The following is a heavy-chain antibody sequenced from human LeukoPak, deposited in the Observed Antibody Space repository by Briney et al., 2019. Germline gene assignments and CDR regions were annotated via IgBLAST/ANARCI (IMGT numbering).Heavy chain of an antibody. CDR3: ATAYYDSSGPYVY. CDR1: GGSISSYY. D-gene: IGHD3-22*01. CDR2: IYYSGST. J-gene: IGHJ4*02. Sequence: MTSETLSLTCTVSGGSISSYYWSWIRQPPGKGLEWIGYIYYSGSTNYNPSLKSRVTISVDTSKNQFSLKLSSVTAADTAVYYCATAYYDSSGPYVYWGQGTLVTVSS. V-gene: IGHV4-59*01.